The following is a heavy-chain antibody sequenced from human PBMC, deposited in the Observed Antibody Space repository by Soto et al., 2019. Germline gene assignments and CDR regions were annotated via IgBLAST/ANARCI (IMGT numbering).Heavy chain of an antibody. CDR1: GLTFSSFV. CDR3: AKGVPGIAVAGTGYFQH. D-gene: IGHD6-19*01. Sequence: GGSLRLSCAASGLTFSSFVMSWVRQAPGKGPEWVSAIVSSGATTYYADTVKGRFTISRDNSKNTLYLQMNSLRVEDAAVYYFAKGVPGIAVAGTGYFQHWGQGTLVTVSS. J-gene: IGHJ1*01. CDR2: IVSSGATT. V-gene: IGHV3-23*01.